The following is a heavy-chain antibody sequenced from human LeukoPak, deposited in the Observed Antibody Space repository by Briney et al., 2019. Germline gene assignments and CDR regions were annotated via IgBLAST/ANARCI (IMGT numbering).Heavy chain of an antibody. V-gene: IGHV4-34*01. Sequence: SETLSLTCAVYGGSFSGYYWSWIRQPPGKGLEWIGEINHSGSTNYNPSLKSRVTISVDTSKNQFSLKLSSVTAAYTAVYYCATGGGITGTTLCFAPGAQGTLVTVPS. D-gene: IGHD1-7*01. CDR2: INHSGST. CDR3: ATGGGITGTTLCFAP. CDR1: GGSFSGYY. J-gene: IGHJ5*02.